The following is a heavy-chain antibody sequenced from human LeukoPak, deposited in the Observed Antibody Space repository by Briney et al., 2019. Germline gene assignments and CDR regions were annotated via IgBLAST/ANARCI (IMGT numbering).Heavy chain of an antibody. CDR2: ISGSGGST. CDR1: GFTFSSYA. Sequence: PGGSLRLSCAASGFTFSSYAMSWVRQAPGKGLEWVSAISGSGGSTYYADSVKGRFTISRDNSKNTLYLQMNSLRAEDTAVYYCAKAWVPAAISRGALWQAHKGDKLYYYYGMDVWGQGTTVTVSS. J-gene: IGHJ6*02. CDR3: AKAWVPAAISRGALWQAHKGDKLYYYYGMDV. D-gene: IGHD2-2*02. V-gene: IGHV3-23*01.